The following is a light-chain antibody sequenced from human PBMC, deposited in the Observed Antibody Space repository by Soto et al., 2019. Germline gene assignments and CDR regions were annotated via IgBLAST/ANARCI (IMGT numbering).Light chain of an antibody. Sequence: DIQMTQSPSTLSASLGDRVTITCRASQTVNAWLAWYQYKPGKAPKPLIYDASILESGVPARFSGSRSGAEFTLTINSLQSEDFAVYYCQPYNNWPLTFGGGTKVDIK. J-gene: IGKJ4*01. CDR1: QTVNAW. CDR2: DAS. CDR3: QPYNNWPLT. V-gene: IGKV1-5*01.